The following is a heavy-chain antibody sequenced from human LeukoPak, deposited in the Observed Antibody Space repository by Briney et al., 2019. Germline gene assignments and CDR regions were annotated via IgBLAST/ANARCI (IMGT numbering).Heavy chain of an antibody. CDR1: GFTFSSYW. CDR2: INIDGSST. J-gene: IGHJ6*02. V-gene: IGHV3-74*01. Sequence: GGSLRLSCAASGFTFSSYWMNWVRHAPGKGLVWVSRINIDGSSTNYADSVKGRFTISRDNAKNTLYLQMNSLRAEDTAVYYCARRNGMDVWGQGTTVTVSS. CDR3: ARRNGMDV.